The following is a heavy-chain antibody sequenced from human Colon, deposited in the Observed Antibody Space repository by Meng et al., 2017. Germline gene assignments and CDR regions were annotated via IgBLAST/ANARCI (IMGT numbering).Heavy chain of an antibody. CDR1: GFTFSDYS. D-gene: IGHD3/OR15-3a*01. J-gene: IGHJ6*02. Sequence: GGSLRLSCAASGFTFSDYSMDWVRQAPGKGLEGVASITSRSSFTFYADSVKGRVTISRDNAKNSLYLKMSSLRADDTAVYYCAREQLSVGIRWFGLWGQGTTVTVSS. CDR3: AREQLSVGIRWFGL. V-gene: IGHV3-21*01. CDR2: ITSRSSFT.